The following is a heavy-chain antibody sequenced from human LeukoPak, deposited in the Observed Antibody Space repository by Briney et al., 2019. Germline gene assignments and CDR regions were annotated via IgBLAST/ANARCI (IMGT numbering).Heavy chain of an antibody. CDR3: AREFYDSSGYGMDV. J-gene: IGHJ6*02. V-gene: IGHV3-30-3*01. CDR1: GFTFSSYA. CDR2: ISYDGSNK. D-gene: IGHD3-22*01. Sequence: PGGSLRLSCAASGFTFSSYAMHWVRQAPGKGLEWVAVISYDGSNKYYADSVKGRFTISRDNSKNTLYLQMNSLRAEDTAVYYCAREFYDSSGYGMDVWGQGTTVTVSS.